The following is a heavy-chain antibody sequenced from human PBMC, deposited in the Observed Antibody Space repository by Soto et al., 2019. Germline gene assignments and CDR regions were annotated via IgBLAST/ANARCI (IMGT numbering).Heavy chain of an antibody. CDR2: IYYSGRT. J-gene: IGHJ5*02. CDR1: GVSISSGGYY. D-gene: IGHD6-13*01. Sequence: SETLSLTCTVSGVSISSGGYYWSWIRHHPGKGLEWIGYIYYSGRTYYNPSLKSRVTISVDTSKNQFSLKLSSVTAADTAVYYCARVFSDSSSFFDPWGQGTLVTVS. CDR3: ARVFSDSSSFFDP. V-gene: IGHV4-31*03.